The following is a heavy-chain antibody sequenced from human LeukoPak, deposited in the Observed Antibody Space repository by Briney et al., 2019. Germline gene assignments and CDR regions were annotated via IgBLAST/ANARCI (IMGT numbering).Heavy chain of an antibody. J-gene: IGHJ4*02. D-gene: IGHD3-10*01. CDR2: ISGSGGST. V-gene: IGHV3-23*01. CDR3: AKDRYGSGSYYDY. CDR1: GFTFSSYA. Sequence: SGGSLRLSCAASGFTFSSYAMSWVRQAPGKGLEWVSAISGSGGSTYYADSVKGRFTTSRDNSKNTLYLQMNSLRAEDTAVYYCAKDRYGSGSYYDYWGQGTLVTVSS.